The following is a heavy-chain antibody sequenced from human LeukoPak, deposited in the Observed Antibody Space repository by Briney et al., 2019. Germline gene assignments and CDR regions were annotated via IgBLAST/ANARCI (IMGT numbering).Heavy chain of an antibody. CDR2: IYYSGSH. V-gene: IGHV4-39*07. CDR3: ARGWELRLDPFDP. CDR1: GGSISSSSYY. Sequence: PSETLSLTCTVSGGSISSSSYYWVWIRQPPGKGLEWIGSIYYSGSHYYNPSLKSRVTISVDTSKNQFSLKLSSVTAADTAVYYCARGWELRLDPFDPWGQGTLVTVSS. J-gene: IGHJ5*02. D-gene: IGHD1-26*01.